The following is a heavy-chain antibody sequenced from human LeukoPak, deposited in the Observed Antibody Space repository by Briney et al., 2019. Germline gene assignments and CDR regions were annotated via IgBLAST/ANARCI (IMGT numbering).Heavy chain of an antibody. CDR3: AKAFYYDILTVCFDY. CDR2: ISGSGGST. J-gene: IGHJ4*02. D-gene: IGHD3-9*01. V-gene: IGHV3-23*01. CDR1: GFTFSSYA. Sequence: GGSLRLSCAASGFTFSSYAMSWVRRAPGKGLEWVSAISGSGGSTYYADSVKGRFTISRDNSKNTLYLQMNSLRAEDTAVYYCAKAFYYDILTVCFDYWGQGTLVTVSS.